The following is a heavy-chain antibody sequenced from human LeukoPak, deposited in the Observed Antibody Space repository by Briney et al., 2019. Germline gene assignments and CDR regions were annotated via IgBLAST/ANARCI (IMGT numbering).Heavy chain of an antibody. CDR1: GYTFSSYG. V-gene: IGHV1-18*01. CDR2: INAYNGNT. Sequence: ASGKVSCKASGYTFSSYGFSWVRQAPGQVLEWMGWINAYNGNTNYAQNLQGRVTMTTDTSTSTAYMELRSLRSDDTAVYYCARRQGTTLNFDYWGQGTLVTVSS. CDR3: ARRQGTTLNFDY. D-gene: IGHD1-1*01. J-gene: IGHJ4*02.